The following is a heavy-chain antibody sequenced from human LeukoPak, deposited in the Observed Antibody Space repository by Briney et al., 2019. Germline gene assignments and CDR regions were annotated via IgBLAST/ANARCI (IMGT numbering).Heavy chain of an antibody. CDR1: GGSICSGGYY. CDR3: ASSNGGDYGDYGAFDY. CDR2: IYYSGST. Sequence: SQTLSLTCTVSGGSICSGGYYWSWIRQHPGKGLEWIGYIYYSGSTYYNPSLKSRVTISVDTSKNQFSLKLSSVTAADTAVYYCASSNGGDYGDYGAFDYWGQGTLVTVSS. J-gene: IGHJ4*02. V-gene: IGHV4-31*03. D-gene: IGHD4-17*01.